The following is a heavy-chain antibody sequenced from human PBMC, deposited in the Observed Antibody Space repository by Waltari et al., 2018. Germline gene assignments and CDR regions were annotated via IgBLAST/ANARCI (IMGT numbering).Heavy chain of an antibody. V-gene: IGHV4-39*01. J-gene: IGHJ6*03. CDR1: GGSISSSSYY. CDR3: ARYLSTRVRYYYYYMDV. D-gene: IGHD2-2*01. Sequence: QLQLQESGPGLVKPSETLSLTCTVSGGSISSSSYYWGWIRQPPGKGLEWIGSLYYSGRTYYNPSLKSRVTISVDTSKNQFSLKLSSVTAADTAVYYCARYLSTRVRYYYYYMDVWGKGTTVTVSS. CDR2: LYYSGRT.